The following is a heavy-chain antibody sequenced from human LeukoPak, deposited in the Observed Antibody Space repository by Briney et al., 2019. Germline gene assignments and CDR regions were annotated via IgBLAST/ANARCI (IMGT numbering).Heavy chain of an antibody. Sequence: PGGSQRLSCAASGFKFSDYYMEWVRQAPGKGLEWVGLVKHKANSYTTEYAASVRGRFTISRDDSKNSLYLQMNSLETEDTAVYFCTKFDYWGQGTLVTVSS. CDR1: GFKFSDYY. V-gene: IGHV3-72*01. CDR3: TKFDY. CDR2: VKHKANSYTT. J-gene: IGHJ4*02.